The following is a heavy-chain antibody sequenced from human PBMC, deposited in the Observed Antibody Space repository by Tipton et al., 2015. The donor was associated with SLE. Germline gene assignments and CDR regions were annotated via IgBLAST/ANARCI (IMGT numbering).Heavy chain of an antibody. J-gene: IGHJ4*02. CDR2: IYTSGST. CDR1: GGSISSYY. Sequence: TLSLTCTVSGGSISSYYWSWIRQPAGKGLEWIGRIYTSGSTNYNPSLKSRVTMSVDTSKNQFSLKLSSVTAADTAVYYCARASSYNSSYYCNFDYWGQGTLVTVSS. V-gene: IGHV4-4*07. D-gene: IGHD3-22*01. CDR3: ARASSYNSSYYCNFDY.